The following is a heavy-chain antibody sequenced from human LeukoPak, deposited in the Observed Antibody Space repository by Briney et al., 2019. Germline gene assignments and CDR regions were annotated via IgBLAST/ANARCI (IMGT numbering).Heavy chain of an antibody. Sequence: ASVKVSCKASGYTFTGYYMHWVRQAPGQGPEWMGWINPNSGGTNYAQKFQGRVTMTRDTSISTAYMELSRLRSDDTAVYYCATSPGVAAAGTRVYWGQGTLVTVSS. J-gene: IGHJ4*02. V-gene: IGHV1-2*02. CDR2: INPNSGGT. CDR3: ATSPGVAAAGTRVY. CDR1: GYTFTGYY. D-gene: IGHD6-13*01.